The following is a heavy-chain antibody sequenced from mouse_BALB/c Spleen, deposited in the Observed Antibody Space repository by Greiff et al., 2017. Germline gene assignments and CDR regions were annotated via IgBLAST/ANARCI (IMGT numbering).Heavy chain of an antibody. CDR2: IDPANGNT. CDR1: GFNIKDTY. J-gene: IGHJ1*01. D-gene: IGHD2-1*01. V-gene: IGHV14-3*02. CDR3: ARDYGNYGWYFDV. Sequence: EVKLQQSGAELVKPGASVKLSCTASGFNIKDTYMHWVKQRPEQGLEWIGRIDPANGNTKYDPKFQGKATITADTSSNTAYLQLSSLTSEDTAVYYCARDYGNYGWYFDVWGAGTTVTVSS.